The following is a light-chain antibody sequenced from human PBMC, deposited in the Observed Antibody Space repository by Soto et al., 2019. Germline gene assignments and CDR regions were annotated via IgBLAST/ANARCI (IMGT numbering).Light chain of an antibody. V-gene: IGLV2-11*01. J-gene: IGLJ3*02. CDR3: CSYSGSYTLM. CDR1: SSDVGGYNY. CDR2: DVS. Sequence: QSALTQPRSVSGSPGQSVTISCTGTSSDVGGYNYVSWYQQHPGKAPKLMIYDVSERPSGVPDRFSGSKSGNTASLTISGLQAEDEADYHCCSYSGSYTLMFGGGTKLTGL.